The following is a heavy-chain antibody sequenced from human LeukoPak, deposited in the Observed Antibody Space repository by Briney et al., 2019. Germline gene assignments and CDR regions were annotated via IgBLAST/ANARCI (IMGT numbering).Heavy chain of an antibody. V-gene: IGHV4-34*01. CDR2: VNASGGT. D-gene: IGHD1-26*01. J-gene: IGHJ5*02. CDR1: IDSFTNYY. CDR3: ARGQGATVPQVGKNSFDP. Sequence: SETLSLTCPVYIDSFTNYYWNWIRQPPGKELEWIGEVNASGGTNINPSLRSRVILSVDTSKNQFSLKLISVTAADTAVYYCARGQGATVPQVGKNSFDPWGQGTRVIVSS.